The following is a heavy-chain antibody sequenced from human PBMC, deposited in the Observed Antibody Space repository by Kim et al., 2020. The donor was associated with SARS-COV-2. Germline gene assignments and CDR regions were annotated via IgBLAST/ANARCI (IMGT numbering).Heavy chain of an antibody. V-gene: IGHV1-69*04. Sequence: IANYAQKFQGRVTITADKSTSTAYMELSSLRSEDTAVYYCARAQNWYFDLWGRGTLVTVSS. J-gene: IGHJ2*01. CDR2: IA. CDR3: ARAQNWYFDL.